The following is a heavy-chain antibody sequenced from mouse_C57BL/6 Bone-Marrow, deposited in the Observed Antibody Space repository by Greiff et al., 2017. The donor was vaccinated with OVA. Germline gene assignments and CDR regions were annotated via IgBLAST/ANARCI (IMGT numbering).Heavy chain of an antibody. J-gene: IGHJ1*03. CDR1: GFTFSSYA. CDR3: ARDQREIYYYDGYWYFDD. V-gene: IGHV5-4*01. CDR2: ISDGGSYT. D-gene: IGHD1-1*01. Sequence: EVQRVESGGGLVKPGGSLKLSCAASGFTFSSYAMSRVRQTPEKRLEWVATISDGGSYTYYPDNVKGRFTISRDNAKNNLYLQMSHLKCEDTAMYYCARDQREIYYYDGYWYFDDWGTGTTVTVSS.